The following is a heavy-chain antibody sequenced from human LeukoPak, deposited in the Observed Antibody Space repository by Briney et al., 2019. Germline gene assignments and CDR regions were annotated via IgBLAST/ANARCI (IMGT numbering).Heavy chain of an antibody. J-gene: IGHJ4*02. D-gene: IGHD2-15*01. CDR1: GGSFSGCY. V-gene: IGHV4-34*01. CDR3: ARPSGGSYHFDY. CDR2: INHSGST. Sequence: SETLSLTCAVYGGSFSGCYWSWIRQPPGKGLEWIGEINHSGSTNYNPSLKSRVTISVDTSKNQFSLKLSSVTAADTAVYYCARPSGGSYHFDYWGQGTLVTVSS.